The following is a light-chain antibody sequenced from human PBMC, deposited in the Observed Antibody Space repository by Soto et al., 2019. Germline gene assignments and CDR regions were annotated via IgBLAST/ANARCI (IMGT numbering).Light chain of an antibody. CDR2: TAS. V-gene: IGKV1D-16*01. CDR1: QGISTF. Sequence: DIQLTQSPSSLSASVGDRVTITCRASQGISTFLAWYQQKPGKAPKSLIKTASTLQSGVPSRFRGSGSETDFTLTISSLQPEDFATYYCQQYSSYPRTFGQGTRLEVK. CDR3: QQYSSYPRT. J-gene: IGKJ5*01.